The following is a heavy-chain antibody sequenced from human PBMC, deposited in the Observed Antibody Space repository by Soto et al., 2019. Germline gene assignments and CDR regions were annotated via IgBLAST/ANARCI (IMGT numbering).Heavy chain of an antibody. J-gene: IGHJ6*02. D-gene: IGHD2-21*02. CDR1: GYTFTGYY. CDR2: INPNSGGT. CDR3: ARVIGDSYCGGDCYSRLGMDV. Sequence: ASVKVSCKASGYTFTGYYMHWVRQAPGQGLEWMGWINPNSGGTNYAQKFQGRVTMTRDTSISTAYMELSRLRSGDTAVYYCARVIGDSYCGGDCYSRLGMDVWGQGTTVTVSS. V-gene: IGHV1-2*02.